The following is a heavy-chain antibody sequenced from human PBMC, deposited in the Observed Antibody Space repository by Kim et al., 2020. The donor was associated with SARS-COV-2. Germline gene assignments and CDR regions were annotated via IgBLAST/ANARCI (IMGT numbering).Heavy chain of an antibody. J-gene: IGHJ4*02. CDR1: GFTFSSYA. CDR3: AKTRKLAHMVRGVIIDY. D-gene: IGHD3-10*01. V-gene: IGHV3-23*01. CDR2: ISGSGGST. Sequence: GGSLRLSCAASGFTFSSYAMSWVRQAPGKGLEWVSAISGSGGSTYYADSVKCRFTISRDNSKNTLYLQMNSLRAEDTAVYYCAKTRKLAHMVRGVIIDYWGQGTLVTVSS.